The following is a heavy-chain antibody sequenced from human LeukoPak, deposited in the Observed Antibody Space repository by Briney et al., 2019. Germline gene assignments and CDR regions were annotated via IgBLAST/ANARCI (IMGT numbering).Heavy chain of an antibody. CDR3: ARRVAVAGTPTWFDY. V-gene: IGHV4-39*01. CDR2: TYYSGST. Sequence: SETLSLTCTVSGGSISSSSYYWGWIRQPPGKGLEWIGSTYYSGSTYYNPSLKSRVTISVDTSKNQFSLKLSSVTAADTAVYYCARRVAVAGTPTWFDYWGQGTLVTVSS. D-gene: IGHD6-19*01. J-gene: IGHJ4*02. CDR1: GGSISSSSYY.